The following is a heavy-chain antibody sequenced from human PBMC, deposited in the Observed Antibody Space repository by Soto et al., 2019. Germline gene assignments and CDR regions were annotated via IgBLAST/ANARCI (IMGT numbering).Heavy chain of an antibody. V-gene: IGHV4-30-4*01. Sequence: QVQLKESGPGLVKPSQTLSLTCTVSGGSINDGAYYWNWIRQPPGNGFEWIGDIYDSGNTYNNPSLKSLLTISVDTSKNRFSLNLNSVTAADTAVYYCASGLSGDKVDQWGQGTLVTVSS. CDR3: ASGLSGDKVDQ. CDR2: IYDSGNT. J-gene: IGHJ4*02. D-gene: IGHD2-21*01. CDR1: GGSINDGAYY.